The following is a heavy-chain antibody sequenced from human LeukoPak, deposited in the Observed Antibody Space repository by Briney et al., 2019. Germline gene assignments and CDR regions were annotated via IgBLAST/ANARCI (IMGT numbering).Heavy chain of an antibody. D-gene: IGHD2-2*01. CDR3: AREYCSSTNCYFDY. CDR1: AGSNSKYY. Sequence: SETLSLTCNVSAGSNSKYYWSGIRQPPGKVLEWVGYIYYSGSTNYNPSLKSRFNISVDTSKSQLSLKLRSVTAADSALYYCAREYCSSTNCYFDYWGQGTLVTVSS. CDR2: IYYSGST. J-gene: IGHJ4*02. V-gene: IGHV4-59*01.